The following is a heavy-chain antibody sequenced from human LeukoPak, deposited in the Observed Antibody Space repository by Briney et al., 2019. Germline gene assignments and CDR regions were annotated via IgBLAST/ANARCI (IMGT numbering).Heavy chain of an antibody. CDR2: ISSSSSYI. D-gene: IGHD2-15*01. Sequence: KTGGSLRLSCAASGFTFSSYSMNWVRQAPGKGLEWVSSISSSSSYIYYADSVKGRFTIPRDNAKNSLYLQMNSLRAEDTAVYYCARDWGVGYCSGGSCYVQPYYFDYWGQGTLVTVSS. V-gene: IGHV3-21*01. CDR3: ARDWGVGYCSGGSCYVQPYYFDY. CDR1: GFTFSSYS. J-gene: IGHJ4*02.